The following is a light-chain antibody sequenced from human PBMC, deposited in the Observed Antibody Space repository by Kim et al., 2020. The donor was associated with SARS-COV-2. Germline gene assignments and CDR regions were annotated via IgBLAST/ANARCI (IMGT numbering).Light chain of an antibody. J-gene: IGKJ4*01. CDR1: QNIDTY. Sequence: SPGETATLSCRASQNIDTYLAWYQQRPGQAPRLLVYDASNRATGVPDRFSGSGSGTDFTLTISSLEPEDFSIYYCQQRNSWPPAVTFGGGTKLEIK. CDR2: DAS. CDR3: QQRNSWPPAVT. V-gene: IGKV3-11*01.